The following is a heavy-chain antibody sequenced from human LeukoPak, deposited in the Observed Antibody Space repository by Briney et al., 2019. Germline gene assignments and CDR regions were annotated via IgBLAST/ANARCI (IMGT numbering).Heavy chain of an antibody. V-gene: IGHV5-51*01. D-gene: IGHD5-12*01. CDR3: ARLRGASGYGYGRFAWFDP. Sequence: GESLKISCKGSGYSFTSYWIAWVRQMPGKGLEWMGIIYPGDSDTRYSPSFQGQVTISADKYISTAYLQWSSLKASDTAKYYCARLRGASGYGYGRFAWFDPWGQGTLVTVSS. J-gene: IGHJ5*02. CDR1: GYSFTSYW. CDR2: IYPGDSDT.